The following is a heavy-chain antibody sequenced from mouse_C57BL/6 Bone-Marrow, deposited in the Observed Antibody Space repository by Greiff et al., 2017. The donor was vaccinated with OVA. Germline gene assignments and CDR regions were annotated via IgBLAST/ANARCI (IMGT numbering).Heavy chain of an antibody. V-gene: IGHV1-4*01. CDR3: ATTVVAHYYAMDY. CDR2: INPSSGYT. CDR1: GYTFTSYT. D-gene: IGHD1-1*01. J-gene: IGHJ4*01. Sequence: VQLQQSGAELARPGASVKMSCKASGYTFTSYTMHWVKQRPGQGLEWIGYINPSSGYTKYNQKFKDKATLTADKSSSTAYMQLSSLTSEDSAVYYCATTVVAHYYAMDYWGQGTSVTVSS.